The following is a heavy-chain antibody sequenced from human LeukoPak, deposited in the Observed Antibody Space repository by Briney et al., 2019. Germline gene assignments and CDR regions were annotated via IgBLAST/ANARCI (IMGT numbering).Heavy chain of an antibody. CDR1: GHTFSGYY. J-gene: IGHJ5*02. V-gene: IGHV1-2*02. D-gene: IGHD6-19*01. Sequence: ASVKVSCKASGHTFSGYYLHWVRQAPGQGLEWMGWINPNSGGTNYAQKFQGRFTMSRDTSISTAYMELSRLRSDDTAVYYCAREVTAVAVNWFDPWGQGTLVTVSS. CDR3: AREVTAVAVNWFDP. CDR2: INPNSGGT.